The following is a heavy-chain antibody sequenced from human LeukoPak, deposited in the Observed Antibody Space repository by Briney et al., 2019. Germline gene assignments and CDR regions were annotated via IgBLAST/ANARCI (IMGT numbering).Heavy chain of an antibody. Sequence: GGSLRLSCAASGFTFSSHWMTWVRQAPGKGLEWVSLIYSGGSTYYADSVKGRFTISRDNSKNTLYLQMNSLRAEDTAVYYCAGGPSGYHNTGGQGTLVTVSS. J-gene: IGHJ4*02. CDR3: AGGPSGYHNT. CDR2: IYSGGST. V-gene: IGHV3-66*01. CDR1: GFTFSSHW. D-gene: IGHD5-12*01.